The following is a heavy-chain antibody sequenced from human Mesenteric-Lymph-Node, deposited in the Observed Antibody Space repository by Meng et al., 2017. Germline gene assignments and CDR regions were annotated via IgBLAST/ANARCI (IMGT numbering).Heavy chain of an antibody. D-gene: IGHD3-10*01. CDR2: IHASGST. CDR1: GGSISRCGYY. CDR3: ARASYGSGSPLGESWFDP. J-gene: IGHJ5*02. Sequence: QRAGPDLVYPSLALSLPSMVSGGSISRCGYYWSWIRHHPGKGLEWIGYIHASGSTYSNPSLRSRLTISVDTSKNQFSLKLSSVTAADTAVYYCARASYGSGSPLGESWFDPWGQGTLVTVSS. V-gene: IGHV4-31*03.